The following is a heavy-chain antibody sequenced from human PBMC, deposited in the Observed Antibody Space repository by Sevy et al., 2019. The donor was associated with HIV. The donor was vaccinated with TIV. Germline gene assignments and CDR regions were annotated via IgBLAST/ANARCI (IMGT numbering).Heavy chain of an antibody. CDR2: IIPVFHTA. D-gene: IGHD3-22*01. Sequence: ASVKVSCKASGGTFSSYAISWVRQAPGQGLEWMGGIIPVFHTANYPQKFQGRVTITADGSTSTVYMELSSLGSDDTAVYYFASTDYYDSSGYYLYAFDIWGQGTMVTVSS. J-gene: IGHJ3*02. CDR1: GGTFSSYA. CDR3: ASTDYYDSSGYYLYAFDI. V-gene: IGHV1-69*13.